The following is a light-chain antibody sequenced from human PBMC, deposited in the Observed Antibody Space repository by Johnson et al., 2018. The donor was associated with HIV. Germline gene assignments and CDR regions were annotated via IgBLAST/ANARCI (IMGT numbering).Light chain of an antibody. Sequence: QSVLTQPPSVSAAPGQKVTISCSGSSSNIGNNYVSWYQQFPGTVPKLLIYDNNKRPSGIPDRVSGSKSGTSATLGITGLQTGDEAAYYCAAWDYRLNGYVFGNGTKVTGL. CDR1: SSNIGNNY. CDR3: AAWDYRLNGYV. CDR2: DNN. J-gene: IGLJ1*01. V-gene: IGLV1-51*01.